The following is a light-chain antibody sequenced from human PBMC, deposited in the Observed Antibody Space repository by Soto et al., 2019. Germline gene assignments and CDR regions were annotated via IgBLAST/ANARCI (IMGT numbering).Light chain of an antibody. J-gene: IGKJ1*01. V-gene: IGKV1-39*01. CDR2: AAS. Sequence: DIQMTQSPSSLSASVEDGVIITCRASQSISNHLNWYQQKPGKAPKLMIFAASSLQSGVPSRFSGSRSGPDFTLTISSLQPEDFATYYCQQSYSSPPTLGQGTKVDIK. CDR1: QSISNH. CDR3: QQSYSSPPT.